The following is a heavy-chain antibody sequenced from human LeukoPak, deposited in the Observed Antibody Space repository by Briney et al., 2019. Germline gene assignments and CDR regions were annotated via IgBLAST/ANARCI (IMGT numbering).Heavy chain of an antibody. CDR3: ARGRYQLTPDY. V-gene: IGHV3-66*02. Sequence: GGSLRLSCAASGFTVSSNYMSWVRQAPGKWLEWVSVIYSGGSTYYADSVKGRFTISRDNSKNTLYLQMNSLRAEDTAVYYCARGRYQLTPDYWGQGTLVTVSS. J-gene: IGHJ4*02. CDR2: IYSGGST. D-gene: IGHD2-2*01. CDR1: GFTVSSNY.